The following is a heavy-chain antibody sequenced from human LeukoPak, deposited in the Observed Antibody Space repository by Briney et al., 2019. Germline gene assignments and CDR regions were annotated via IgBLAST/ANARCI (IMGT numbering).Heavy chain of an antibody. Sequence: PGGSLGLSCAASGFTFSIYEINWVRQAPGKGLEWISYISGSGDTAYYADSVKGRFTISRDNAKNSLYLQMNSLRAEDTAVYYCARQGDDYWGHGTLVTVSS. CDR3: ARQGDDY. CDR2: ISGSGDTA. J-gene: IGHJ4*01. V-gene: IGHV3-48*03. CDR1: GFTFSIYE. D-gene: IGHD3-16*01.